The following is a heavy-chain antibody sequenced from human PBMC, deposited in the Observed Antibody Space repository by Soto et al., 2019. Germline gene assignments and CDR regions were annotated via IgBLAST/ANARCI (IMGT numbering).Heavy chain of an antibody. D-gene: IGHD3-22*01. CDR1: GFTFSSYG. V-gene: IGHV3-30*18. CDR2: ISYDGSNK. CDR3: AKGPDPDYYDSSGCPDY. J-gene: IGHJ4*02. Sequence: GGSLRLSCAASGFTFSSYGMHWVRQAPGKGLEWVAVISYDGSNKYYADSVKGRFTISRDNSKNTLYLQMNSLRAEDTAVYYCAKGPDPDYYDSSGCPDYWGQGTMVTVYS.